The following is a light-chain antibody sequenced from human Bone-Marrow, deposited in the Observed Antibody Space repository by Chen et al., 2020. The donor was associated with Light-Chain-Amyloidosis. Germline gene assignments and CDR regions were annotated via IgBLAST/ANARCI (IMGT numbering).Light chain of an antibody. Sequence: QSALTQPASVSGSPGQSITISCTGTSSDVGGDNHVSWYQQHPDKAPKLMIYEVTNRPSWVPERFSGSKSDNTASLTISGLQTEDEADYFCSSYTITNTLVFGSGIRVTVL. V-gene: IGLV2-14*01. J-gene: IGLJ1*01. CDR3: SSYTITNTLV. CDR1: SSDVGGDNH. CDR2: EVT.